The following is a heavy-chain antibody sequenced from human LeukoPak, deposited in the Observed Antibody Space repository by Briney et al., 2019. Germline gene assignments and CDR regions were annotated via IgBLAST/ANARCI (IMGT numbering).Heavy chain of an antibody. CDR3: ARLRVRDY. CDR1: GYSITSGYY. J-gene: IGHJ4*02. V-gene: IGHV4-34*01. CDR2: INHSGST. Sequence: KPSETLSLTCSVSGYSITSGYYWSWIRQPPGKGLEWIGEINHSGSTNYNPSLKSRVTISVDTSKNQFSLKLSSVTAADTAVYYCARLRVRDYWGQGTLVTVSS. D-gene: IGHD3-16*01.